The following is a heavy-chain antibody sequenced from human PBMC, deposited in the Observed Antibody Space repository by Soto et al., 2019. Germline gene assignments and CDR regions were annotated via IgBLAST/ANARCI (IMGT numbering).Heavy chain of an antibody. D-gene: IGHD6-13*01. Sequence: VKVSCKASGYTFTGYYMHWVRQAPGQGLEWMGWINPNSGGTNYAQKFQGRVTMTRDTSISTAYMELSRLRSDDTAVYYCARRIAAAPTGDYYYGMDVWGQGTTVTVSS. CDR2: INPNSGGT. V-gene: IGHV1-2*02. J-gene: IGHJ6*02. CDR1: GYTFTGYY. CDR3: ARRIAAAPTGDYYYGMDV.